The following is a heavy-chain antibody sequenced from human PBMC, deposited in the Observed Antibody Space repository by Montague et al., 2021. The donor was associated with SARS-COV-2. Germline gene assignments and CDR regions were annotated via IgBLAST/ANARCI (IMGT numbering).Heavy chain of an antibody. CDR1: GVSVTDYN. J-gene: IGHJ4*02. CDR2: VLYNNGT. CDR3: VRHPHYDGLNGPPDF. V-gene: IGHV4-59*08. Sequence: SETLSLTCTVSGVSVTDYNWCWIRHPPAKGLEWVGVVLYNNGTNFNPTPNSRVAIAVDTSKYQFSLRLTSVTAADTAYYYYVRHPHYDGLNGPPDFWGQGTLVTVSS. D-gene: IGHD3-16*01.